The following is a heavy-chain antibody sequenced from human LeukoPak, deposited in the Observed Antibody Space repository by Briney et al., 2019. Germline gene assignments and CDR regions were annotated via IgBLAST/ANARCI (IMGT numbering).Heavy chain of an antibody. J-gene: IGHJ4*02. D-gene: IGHD3-10*01. Sequence: SGTLSLTCAVSGGSISSSNWWSWVRRPPGKGLEWIGEIYHSGSTNYNPSLKSRVTISVDKSKNQFSLKLSSVTAADTAVYYCARSTAVRGMVRGSPMAYWGQGTLVTVSS. CDR2: IYHSGST. V-gene: IGHV4-4*02. CDR3: ARSTAVRGMVRGSPMAY. CDR1: GGSISSSNW.